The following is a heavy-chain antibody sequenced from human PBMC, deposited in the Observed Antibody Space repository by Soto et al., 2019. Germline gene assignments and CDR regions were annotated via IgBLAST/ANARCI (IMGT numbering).Heavy chain of an antibody. CDR3: ARHQAVYYGSGSYPGFDY. V-gene: IGHV5-51*01. CDR2: IYPGDSDT. Sequence: GESLKISCMGSGYKVSTWHNFTSYWIAWVRQMPGEGLEWMGIIYPGDSDTRYSPSFQGQVTISADKSISTAYLQWSSLKASDTAMYYCARHQAVYYGSGSYPGFDYWGQGTLVTVSS. J-gene: IGHJ4*02. CDR1: GYKVSTWHNFTSYW. D-gene: IGHD3-10*01.